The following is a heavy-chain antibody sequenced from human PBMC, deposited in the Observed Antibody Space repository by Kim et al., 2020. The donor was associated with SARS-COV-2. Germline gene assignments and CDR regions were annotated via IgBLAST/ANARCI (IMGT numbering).Heavy chain of an antibody. D-gene: IGHD5-12*01. V-gene: IGHV1-58*01. CDR2: IVVGSGNT. CDR1: GFTFTSSA. J-gene: IGHJ6*02. Sequence: SVKVSCKASGFTFTSSAVQWVRQARGQRLEWIGWIVVGSGNTNYAQKFQERVTITRDMSTSTAYMELSSLRSEDTAVYYCAADPLHSGYVPYYYGMDVWGQGTTVTVAS. CDR3: AADPLHSGYVPYYYGMDV.